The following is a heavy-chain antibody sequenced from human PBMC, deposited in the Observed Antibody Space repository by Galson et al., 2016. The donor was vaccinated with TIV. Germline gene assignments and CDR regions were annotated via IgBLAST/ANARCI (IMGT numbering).Heavy chain of an antibody. J-gene: IGHJ4*02. CDR1: GFTVSSNF. V-gene: IGHV3-53*01. Sequence: SLRLSCAASGFTVSSNFMSWVRQAPGKGLEWISIIYSDGRTYYTESVKGRFTISRDDSRNTLYLQMNALRAEDTAIYYCARELGESASENYYPGFDYWGRGILVTVSS. D-gene: IGHD3-22*01. CDR2: IYSDGRT. CDR3: ARELGESASENYYPGFDY.